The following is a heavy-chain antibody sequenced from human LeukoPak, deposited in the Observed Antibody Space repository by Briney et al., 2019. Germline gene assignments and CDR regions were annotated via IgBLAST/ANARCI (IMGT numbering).Heavy chain of an antibody. Sequence: GGSLKLSCAPSGFTFSNAWMSWVRQAPGKGLEWVGRIKSKTDGGTTDYAAPVKVRFTISREDSKNTLYLQMNSLKTEDTAVYYCTTAYYASSGYYNDYWGQGTLVTVSS. J-gene: IGHJ4*02. D-gene: IGHD3-22*01. V-gene: IGHV3-15*01. CDR1: GFTFSNAW. CDR2: IKSKTDGGTT. CDR3: TTAYYASSGYYNDY.